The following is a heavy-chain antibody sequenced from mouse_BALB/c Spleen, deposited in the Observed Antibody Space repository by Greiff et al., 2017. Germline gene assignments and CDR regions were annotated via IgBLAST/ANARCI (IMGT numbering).Heavy chain of an antibody. CDR3: AREGGNYPFAY. J-gene: IGHJ3*01. D-gene: IGHD2-1*01. Sequence: VQLQQSGPELVKPGASVKMSCTASGYTFTSYVMHWVKQRPGQGLEWIGYINPYNDGTKYNEKFKGQATLTSDKSSSTAYMELSSLTSEDSAVYYCAREGGNYPFAYWGQGTRVTVSA. CDR2: INPYNDGT. CDR1: GYTFTSYV. V-gene: IGHV1-14*01.